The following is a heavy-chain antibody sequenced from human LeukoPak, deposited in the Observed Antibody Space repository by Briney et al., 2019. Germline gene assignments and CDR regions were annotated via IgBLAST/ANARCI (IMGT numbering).Heavy chain of an antibody. Sequence: PGGSLRLSCAASGFTFSSYEMNWVCQAPGEGLEWGSYISSSGSTIYYADSVKGRFTISRDNAKNSLYLQMNSLRAEDTAVYYCAELGITMIGGVWGKGTTVTISS. V-gene: IGHV3-48*03. CDR2: ISSSGSTI. D-gene: IGHD3-10*02. CDR3: AELGITMIGGV. CDR1: GFTFSSYE. J-gene: IGHJ6*04.